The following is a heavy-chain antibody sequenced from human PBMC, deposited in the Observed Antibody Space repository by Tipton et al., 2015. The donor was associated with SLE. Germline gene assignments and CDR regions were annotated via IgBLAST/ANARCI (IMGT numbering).Heavy chain of an antibody. J-gene: IGHJ6*02. Sequence: SLRLSCAASGITSSNYAMTWVRQAPGEGLEWVSTISGDGYSTFYADSVKGRFTISRDNSKNTLYLQMNSLRAEDTAVYYCARKDTTMVWGDYYYGMDVWGQGTTVTVSS. CDR2: ISGDGYST. V-gene: IGHV3-23*01. D-gene: IGHD5-18*01. CDR3: ARKDTTMVWGDYYYGMDV. CDR1: GITSSNYA.